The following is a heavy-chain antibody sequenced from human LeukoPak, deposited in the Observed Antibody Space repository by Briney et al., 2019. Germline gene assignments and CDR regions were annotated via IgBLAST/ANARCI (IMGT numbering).Heavy chain of an antibody. CDR1: GVTFSSYA. D-gene: IGHD6-13*01. CDR2: ISGRDGYT. CDR3: AKGTIAAAGTDCDY. J-gene: IGHJ4*02. V-gene: IGHV3-23*01. Sequence: PGGSLRLSCADSGVTFSSYAMSWVRQAPGKGLEWVSAISGRDGYTYYAHSVKGRFTISRDNSKDTLFLHMSSLRAEDTAVYYCAKGTIAAAGTDCDYWGQGTQVTVS.